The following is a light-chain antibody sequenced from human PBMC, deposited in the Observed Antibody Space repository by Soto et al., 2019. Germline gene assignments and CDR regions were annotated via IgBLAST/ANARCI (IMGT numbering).Light chain of an antibody. CDR3: QSYYSSLSGSV. CDR2: GNS. CDR1: SSNIGAGYD. V-gene: IGLV1-40*01. Sequence: QSVLTQPPSVSGAPGQRVTISCTGSSSNIGAGYDVHWYQQLPGTAPKLLIYGNSNRPSGVPDRFSGSKSGTSASLSITGLQAEDEADYYCQSYYSSLSGSVFGGGTPLTVL. J-gene: IGLJ3*02.